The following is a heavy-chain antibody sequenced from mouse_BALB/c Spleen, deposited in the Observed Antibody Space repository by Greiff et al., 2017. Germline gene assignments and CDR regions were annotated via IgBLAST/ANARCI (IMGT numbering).Heavy chain of an antibody. Sequence: QVTLKESGPGILQPSQTLSLTCSFSGFSLSTSGMGVSWLRQPSGKGLEWLAHIYWDDDKRYNPSLKSRLTISKDTSSNQVFLKITSVDTADTATYYCARRAFDGSRDYWGQGTLVTVSA. V-gene: IGHV8-12*01. CDR3: ARRAFDGSRDY. CDR2: IYWDDDK. CDR1: GFSLSTSGMG. D-gene: IGHD1-1*01. J-gene: IGHJ3*01.